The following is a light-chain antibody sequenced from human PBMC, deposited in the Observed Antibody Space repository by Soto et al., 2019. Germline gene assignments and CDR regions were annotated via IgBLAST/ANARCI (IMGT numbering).Light chain of an antibody. Sequence: QSVLTQPASVSGSPGHSITISCTGTSDDVGGYNYVSWYQQRPGTAPKVLIYDVSNRPSGVSNRFSGSKSGNTASLNISGLQAEDEADYYCCSFTTSSTYVFGTGTKVTVL. CDR1: SDDVGGYNY. CDR3: CSFTTSSTYV. V-gene: IGLV2-14*01. J-gene: IGLJ1*01. CDR2: DVS.